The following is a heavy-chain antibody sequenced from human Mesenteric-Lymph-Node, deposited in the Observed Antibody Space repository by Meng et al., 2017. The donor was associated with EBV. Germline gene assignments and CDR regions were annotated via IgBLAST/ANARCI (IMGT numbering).Heavy chain of an antibody. CDR1: GGSISGSPYY. Sequence: QLQLQESGPGLVKPSQTLSLTCAVSGGSISGSPYYWSWIRQSPGKGLEWIGYSSGNTYYNPSLKSRVSISLDTSKNQFFLKLTSVTAADTAVYYCARGNYNFGQNFDYWGQGTLVTVSS. CDR2: YSSGNT. J-gene: IGHJ4*02. V-gene: IGHV4-30-4*01. D-gene: IGHD1-1*01. CDR3: ARGNYNFGQNFDY.